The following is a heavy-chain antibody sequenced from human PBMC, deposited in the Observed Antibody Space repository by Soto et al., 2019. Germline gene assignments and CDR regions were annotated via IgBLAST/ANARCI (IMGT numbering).Heavy chain of an antibody. J-gene: IGHJ5*02. D-gene: IGHD6-13*01. CDR2: INSDGSST. Sequence: GGSLRLSCAASGFTFSSYWMHWVRQAPGKGLVWVSRINSDGSSTSYADSVKGRFTISRDNAKNTLYLQMNSLRAEDTAVYYCAREEQQLVLFAERLTRWFDPWGQGTLVTVSS. CDR3: AREEQQLVLFAERLTRWFDP. V-gene: IGHV3-74*01. CDR1: GFTFSSYW.